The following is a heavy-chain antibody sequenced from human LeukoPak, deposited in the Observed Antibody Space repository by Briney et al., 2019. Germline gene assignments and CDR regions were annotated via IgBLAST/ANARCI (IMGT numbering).Heavy chain of an antibody. J-gene: IGHJ5*02. Sequence: GGSLRLSCAASGVTFSSYAMSWVRQAPGKGQEWVSAISGSGGSTYYADSVKGRFTISRDNSKNTLYLQMNSLRAEDTAVYYCAKDRVTYYDFWSGYQPRYNWFDPWGQGTLVTVSS. V-gene: IGHV3-23*01. CDR1: GVTFSSYA. CDR3: AKDRVTYYDFWSGYQPRYNWFDP. CDR2: ISGSGGST. D-gene: IGHD3-3*01.